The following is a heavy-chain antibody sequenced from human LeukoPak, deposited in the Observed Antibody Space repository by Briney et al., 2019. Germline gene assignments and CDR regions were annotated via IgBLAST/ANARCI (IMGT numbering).Heavy chain of an antibody. CDR3: ARGEVATTYYYGMDV. Sequence: GGSLRLSCAASGFTFSSYSMNWVRKAPGKGLEWVSSISSSSYIYYADSVKGRFTISRDNAKNSLYLQMDSPRADDTAVYYCARGEVATTYYYGMDVWGQGTTVTVSS. CDR2: ISSSSYI. D-gene: IGHD5-12*01. CDR1: GFTFSSYS. J-gene: IGHJ6*02. V-gene: IGHV3-21*06.